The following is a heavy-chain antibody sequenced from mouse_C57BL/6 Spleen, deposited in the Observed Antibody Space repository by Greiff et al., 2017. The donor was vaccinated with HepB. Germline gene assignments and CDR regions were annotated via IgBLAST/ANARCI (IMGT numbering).Heavy chain of an antibody. D-gene: IGHD2-4*01. CDR1: GFSLTSYG. CDR2: IWSGGST. J-gene: IGHJ2*01. Sequence: VQLQQSGPGLVQPSQSLSITCTVSGFSLTSYGVHWVRQSPGKGLEWLGVIWSGGSTDYNAAFISRLSISKDNSKSQVFFKMNSLQADDTAIYYCARYEYDGVYFDYWGQGTTLTVSS. CDR3: ARYEYDGVYFDY. V-gene: IGHV2-2*01.